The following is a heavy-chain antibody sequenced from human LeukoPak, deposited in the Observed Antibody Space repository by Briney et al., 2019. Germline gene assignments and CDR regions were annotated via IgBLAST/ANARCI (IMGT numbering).Heavy chain of an antibody. V-gene: IGHV3-30*18. CDR1: GFTFSSYG. CDR3: AKDGDYGSGSYYSPFGYYYYYYGMDV. J-gene: IGHJ6*02. Sequence: GGSLRLSCAASGFTFSSYGMHWVRQAPGKGLEWVAVISYDGSNKYYADSVKGRFTISRDNSKNTLYLQMNSLRAEDTAVYYCAKDGDYGSGSYYSPFGYYYYYYGMDVWGQGTTVTVSS. D-gene: IGHD3-10*01. CDR2: ISYDGSNK.